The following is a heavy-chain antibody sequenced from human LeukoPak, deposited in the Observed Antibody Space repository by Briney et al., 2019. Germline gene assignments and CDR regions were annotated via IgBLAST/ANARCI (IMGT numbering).Heavy chain of an antibody. D-gene: IGHD3-16*02. V-gene: IGHV4-59*12. J-gene: IGHJ3*02. CDR1: GASISRYY. CDR2: ISYRGST. CDR3: ARGPKYYDYVWGSYRLSDAFDI. Sequence: SETLSLTCTVSGASISRYYWSWIRQPPGKALEWIGHISYRGSTNYNPSLNSRVTVSVDTSQSQFSLKLSSVTAADTAVYYCARGPKYYDYVWGSYRLSDAFDIWGQGTMVTVSS.